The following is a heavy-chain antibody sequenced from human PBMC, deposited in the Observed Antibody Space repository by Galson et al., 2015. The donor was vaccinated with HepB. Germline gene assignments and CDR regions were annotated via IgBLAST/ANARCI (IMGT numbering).Heavy chain of an antibody. CDR1: GGSISSSSYY. Sequence: ETLSLTCTVSGGSISSSSYYWGWIRQPPGKGLEWIGSIYYSGSTYYNPSLKSRVTISVDTSKNQFSLKLSSVTAADTAVYYCARDDSSSQFDYWGQGTLVTVSS. J-gene: IGHJ4*02. V-gene: IGHV4-39*07. CDR2: IYYSGST. D-gene: IGHD6-13*01. CDR3: ARDDSSSQFDY.